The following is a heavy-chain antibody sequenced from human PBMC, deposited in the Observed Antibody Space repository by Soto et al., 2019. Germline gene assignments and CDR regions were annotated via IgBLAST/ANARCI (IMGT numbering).Heavy chain of an antibody. CDR2: SRRSSTLL. D-gene: IGHD3-10*01. Sequence: GGSLRLSCAASGFTFSSYGMNWVRQAPGKGLEWVSSSRRSSTLLYYADSVKGRFTISRDTAKNSLYLQMNSLRAEDTAVYYCAREYYYDSGSYDLAAFDIWGQGTMVTVSS. CDR3: AREYYYDSGSYDLAAFDI. V-gene: IGHV3-21*06. J-gene: IGHJ3*02. CDR1: GFTFSSYG.